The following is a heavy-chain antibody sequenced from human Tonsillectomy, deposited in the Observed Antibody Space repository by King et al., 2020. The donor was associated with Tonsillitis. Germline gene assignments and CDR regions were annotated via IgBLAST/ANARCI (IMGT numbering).Heavy chain of an antibody. CDR2: IIPISRTA. J-gene: IGHJ6*02. Sequence: VQLVESGAEVKKPGSLVKVSCKASGGTFSSFAISWVRQAPGQGLEWMGGIIPISRTANYAQKFQGRVTITADPSTSTAYMELSRLRTEDTAVYYCARGFADRIATINYYYYAMDVWGQGTTVTVSS. CDR1: GGTFSSFA. D-gene: IGHD5-24*01. CDR3: ARGFADRIATINYYYYAMDV. V-gene: IGHV1-69*01.